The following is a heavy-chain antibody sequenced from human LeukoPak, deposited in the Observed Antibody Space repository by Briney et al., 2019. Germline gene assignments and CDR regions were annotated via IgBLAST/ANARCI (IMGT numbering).Heavy chain of an antibody. V-gene: IGHV1-2*02. J-gene: IGHJ6*03. CDR1: GYTFTGYY. CDR3: ARDRPGYYYMNV. CDR2: IIPNSGGT. Sequence: ASVKVSCKASGYTFTGYYMHWVRQAPEQGLEWMGWIIPNSGGTNYAQKFQGRVTMTRDTSISTAYMELSRLRSDDTAVYYCARDRPGYYYMNVWGKGTTVTVSS.